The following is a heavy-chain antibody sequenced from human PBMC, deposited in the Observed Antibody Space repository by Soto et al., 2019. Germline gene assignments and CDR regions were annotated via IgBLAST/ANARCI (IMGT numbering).Heavy chain of an antibody. CDR3: AREPSSIAATHVIDY. J-gene: IGHJ4*02. D-gene: IGHD6-6*01. CDR1: GYTFTSYA. V-gene: IGHV1-3*01. CDR2: INAGNGNT. Sequence: ASVKVSCKSSGYTFTSYAMHWVRQAPGQRLEWMGWINAGNGNTKYSQKFQGRVTITRDTSASTAYMELSSLRSEDTAVYYCAREPSSIAATHVIDYWGQGTLVTVSS.